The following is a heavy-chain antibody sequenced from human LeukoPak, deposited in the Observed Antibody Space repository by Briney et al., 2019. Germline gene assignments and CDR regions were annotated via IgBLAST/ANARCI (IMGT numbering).Heavy chain of an antibody. J-gene: IGHJ4*02. CDR1: GGSISSSSYY. Sequence: SETLSLTCTVSGGSISSSSYYWGWIRQPPGKGLEWIGSIYYSGSTYYNPSLKSRVTISVDTSKNQFSLKLSSVTAADTAVYYCARTTPLRGYSGYDRAFEFDYWGQGTLVTVSS. CDR3: ARTTPLRGYSGYDRAFEFDY. CDR2: IYYSGST. D-gene: IGHD5-12*01. V-gene: IGHV4-39*07.